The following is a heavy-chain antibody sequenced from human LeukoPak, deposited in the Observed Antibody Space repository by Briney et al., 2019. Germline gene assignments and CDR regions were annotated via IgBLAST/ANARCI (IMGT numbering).Heavy chain of an antibody. CDR1: GYTFTSYY. CDR3: AREKLNYDFWSGYSTGYYYYMDV. Sequence: ASVKVSCKASGYTFTSYYMHWVRQAPGQGLEWMGIINPSGGSTNYAQKLQGRVTMTTDTSTSTAYVELRSLRSDDTAVYYCAREKLNYDFWSGYSTGYYYYMDVWGKGTTVTVSS. CDR2: INPSGGST. D-gene: IGHD3-3*01. V-gene: IGHV1-46*01. J-gene: IGHJ6*03.